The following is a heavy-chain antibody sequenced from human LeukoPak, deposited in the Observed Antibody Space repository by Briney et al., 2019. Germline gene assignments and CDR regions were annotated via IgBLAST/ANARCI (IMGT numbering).Heavy chain of an antibody. CDR3: ARVVVGATTVDY. CDR2: IYTNGHT. Sequence: PSETLSLTCTVSGGSISSGSYYWSWIRQPAGKGLEWIGRIYTNGHTNYNPSLKSRVTISADTSKNQFSLNLSSVTAADTAVYYCARVVVGATTVDYWGQGTLVTVSS. V-gene: IGHV4-61*02. CDR1: GGSISSGSYY. J-gene: IGHJ4*02. D-gene: IGHD1-26*01.